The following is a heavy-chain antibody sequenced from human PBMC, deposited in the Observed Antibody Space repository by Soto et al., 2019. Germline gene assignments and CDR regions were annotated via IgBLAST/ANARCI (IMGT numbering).Heavy chain of an antibody. CDR1: GYTFVSFG. D-gene: IGHD2-8*01. V-gene: IGHV1-18*01. Sequence: QVQLVQSGAEVKKPGASVKVSCKASGYTFVSFGINWVRQAPGQGLEWLGRISPYNGDTSYAEKFRGRVAMTTDTSSSTVYLELRSLRSDDTSVYYCARDLTKWLRDASDIWGQGSMVTVSS. CDR3: ARDLTKWLRDASDI. J-gene: IGHJ3*02. CDR2: ISPYNGDT.